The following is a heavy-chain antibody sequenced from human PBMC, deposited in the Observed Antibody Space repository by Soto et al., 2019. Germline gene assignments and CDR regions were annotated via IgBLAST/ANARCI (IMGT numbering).Heavy chain of an antibody. CDR2: IIPIFGTA. CDR1: GGTFSSYA. CDR3: ASTRSERGLRYFDWLLFDY. J-gene: IGHJ4*02. Sequence: QVQLVQSGAEVKKPGSSVKVSCKASGGTFSSYAISWVRQAPGQGLEWMGGIIPIFGTANYAQKFQGRVTITADKSTSTAYIELSSLRSEDTAVYYCASTRSERGLRYFDWLLFDYWGQGTLVTVSS. V-gene: IGHV1-69*06. D-gene: IGHD3-9*01.